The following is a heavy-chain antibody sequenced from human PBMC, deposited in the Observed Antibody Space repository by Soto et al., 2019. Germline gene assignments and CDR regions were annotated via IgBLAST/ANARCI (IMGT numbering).Heavy chain of an antibody. CDR2: INHSGTT. V-gene: IGHV4-34*01. D-gene: IGHD1-1*01. Sequence: PSETLSLTCGVSVGSFSGYQWNWIRQSPGQGLEWIGEINHSGTTKYNPSLESRINLSVDTSKRQFSLKMFSVTAADTAIYYCARGWRFEAWGQGTQVNVSS. J-gene: IGHJ5*02. CDR3: ARGWRFEA. CDR1: VGSFSGYQ.